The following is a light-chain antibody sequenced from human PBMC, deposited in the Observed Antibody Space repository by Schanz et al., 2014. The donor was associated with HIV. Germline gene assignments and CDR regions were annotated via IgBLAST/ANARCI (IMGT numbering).Light chain of an antibody. CDR3: QQGGSWPLT. V-gene: IGKV3-20*01. Sequence: EIVMTQSPATLSVSPGERATLSCRASQSVSSSYLAWYQQKPGQAPRLLIYGASSRATGIPDRFSGSGSGTDFTLTITRLEPEDFAMYYCQQGGSWPLTFGGGTTVEIK. CDR2: GAS. J-gene: IGKJ4*01. CDR1: QSVSSSY.